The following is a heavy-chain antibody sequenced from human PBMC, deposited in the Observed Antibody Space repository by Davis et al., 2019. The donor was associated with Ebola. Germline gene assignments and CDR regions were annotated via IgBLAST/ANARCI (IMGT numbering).Heavy chain of an antibody. V-gene: IGHV4-59*08. D-gene: IGHD1-20*01. CDR3: VKDDVTAGRFNY. Sequence: SETLSLTCSVSGGSTNSFLLTWIRQPPGKGLEWVGCMFYNGDTKYNPALESRVTISVDTSKNQFSLRLSSVTAADTAMYYCVKDDVTAGRFNYWGQGSLVTVSS. J-gene: IGHJ4*02. CDR2: MFYNGDT. CDR1: GGSTNSFL.